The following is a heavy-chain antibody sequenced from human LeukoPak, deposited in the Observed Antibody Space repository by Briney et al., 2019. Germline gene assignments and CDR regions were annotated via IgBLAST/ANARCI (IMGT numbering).Heavy chain of an antibody. CDR1: GGSISSSSYY. D-gene: IGHD3-22*01. V-gene: IGHV4-39*07. J-gene: IGHJ5*02. CDR2: IYYSGST. CDR3: ARDRRTYYYDSSGSRGFDP. Sequence: MTSETLSLTCTVSGGSISSSSYYWGWIRQPPGKGLEWIGSIYYSGSTNYNPSLKSRVTISVDTSKNQVSLKLSSVTAADTAVYYCARDRRTYYYDSSGSRGFDPWGQGTLVTVSS.